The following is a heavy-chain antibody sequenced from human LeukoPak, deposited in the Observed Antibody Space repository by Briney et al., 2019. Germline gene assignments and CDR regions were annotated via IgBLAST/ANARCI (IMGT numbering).Heavy chain of an antibody. V-gene: IGHV3-21*01. CDR3: ARDGDSYGLFDY. D-gene: IGHD5-18*01. CDR1: GFTFSSYS. J-gene: IGHJ4*02. CDR2: ISSSSSYI. Sequence: GGSLRLSCAASGFTFSSYSMNWVRQAPGKGLEWVSSISSSSSYIYYADSVKGRFTISRDNAKNSLYLQMNSLRAEDTAVYYCARDGDSYGLFDYWGQGTLVTVSS.